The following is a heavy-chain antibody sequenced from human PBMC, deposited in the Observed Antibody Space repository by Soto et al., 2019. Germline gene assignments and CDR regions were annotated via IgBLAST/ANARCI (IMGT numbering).Heavy chain of an antibody. Sequence: GGSLRLSCTASGFTFRDNVLSWVRQAPGKGLDWVSGITGSGRDTYYADSVKGRFTISRDNSKNMVFLQMNSLRAEDTALYYCAKNGLDNSPSAIDSWGPGTLVTVSS. D-gene: IGHD2-8*01. CDR1: GFTFRDNV. V-gene: IGHV3-23*01. J-gene: IGHJ4*02. CDR2: ITGSGRDT. CDR3: AKNGLDNSPSAIDS.